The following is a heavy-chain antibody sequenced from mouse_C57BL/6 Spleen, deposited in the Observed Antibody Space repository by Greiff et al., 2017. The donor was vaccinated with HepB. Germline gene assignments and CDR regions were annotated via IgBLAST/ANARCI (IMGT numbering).Heavy chain of an antibody. Sequence: VQLQQSGPELVKPGASVKISCKASGYAFSSSWMNWVKQRPGKGLEWIGRIYPGDGDTNYNGKFKGKATLTADKSSSTAYMQLSSLTSEDSAVYFCAIYYGSRAWFAYWGQGTLVTVSA. J-gene: IGHJ3*01. V-gene: IGHV1-82*01. CDR1: GYAFSSSW. CDR2: IYPGDGDT. D-gene: IGHD1-1*01. CDR3: AIYYGSRAWFAY.